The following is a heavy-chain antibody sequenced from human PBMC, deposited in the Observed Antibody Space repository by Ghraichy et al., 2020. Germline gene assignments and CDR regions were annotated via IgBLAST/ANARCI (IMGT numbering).Heavy chain of an antibody. CDR3: ARDQGGNYDFWSSTYSY. J-gene: IGHJ4*02. V-gene: IGHV7-4-1*02. Sequence: ASVKVSCKASGYTFTTYTMNWVRQAPGQGLEWMGWINTNTGNPTYAQGFTGRFVFSLDTSVSTAYLQITSLKAEDTAVYYCARDQGGNYDFWSSTYSYWGQGTLVTVSS. CDR2: INTNTGNP. D-gene: IGHD3-3*01. CDR1: GYTFTTYT.